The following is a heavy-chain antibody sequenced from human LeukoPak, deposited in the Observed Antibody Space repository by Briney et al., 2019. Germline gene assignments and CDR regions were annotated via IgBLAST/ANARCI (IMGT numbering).Heavy chain of an antibody. V-gene: IGHV4-61*02. CDR3: ARTMVRGANIWFDP. J-gene: IGHJ5*02. Sequence: SETLSLTCTVSGGSISSGSYYWNWIRQPAGKGLEWIGRIYTSGSTNYNPSLKSRVTISVDTSKNQFSLKLSSVTAADTAVYYCARTMVRGANIWFDPWGQGTLVTVSS. CDR2: IYTSGST. D-gene: IGHD3-10*01. CDR1: GGSISSGSYY.